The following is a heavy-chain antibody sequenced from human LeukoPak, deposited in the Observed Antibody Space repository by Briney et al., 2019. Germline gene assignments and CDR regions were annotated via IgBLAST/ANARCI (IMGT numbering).Heavy chain of an antibody. V-gene: IGHV3-23*01. Sequence: GGSLRLSCAVSGFTLSSYAMSWVRQAPGKGLEWVSAISGSGGSTYYADSVKGRFTISRDNSKNTLYLQMNSLRAEDTAVYYCAKTFLRGIAALYYFDYWGQGTLVTVSS. D-gene: IGHD6-13*01. CDR3: AKTFLRGIAALYYFDY. CDR2: ISGSGGST. J-gene: IGHJ4*02. CDR1: GFTLSSYA.